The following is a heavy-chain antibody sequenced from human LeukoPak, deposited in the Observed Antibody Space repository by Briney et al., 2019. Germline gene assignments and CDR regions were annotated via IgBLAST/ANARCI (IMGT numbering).Heavy chain of an antibody. J-gene: IGHJ6*03. CDR2: ISGYQGST. D-gene: IGHD2-2*01. CDR1: GYTFTNYG. Sequence: ASVKVSCKASGYTFTNYGITWVRQAPGQGLEWMGWISGYQGSTKYAQNFQGRVTITTDESTSTAYMELSSLRSEDTAVYYCARHSSTSPGHMDVWGKGTTVTVSS. CDR3: ARHSSTSPGHMDV. V-gene: IGHV1-18*01.